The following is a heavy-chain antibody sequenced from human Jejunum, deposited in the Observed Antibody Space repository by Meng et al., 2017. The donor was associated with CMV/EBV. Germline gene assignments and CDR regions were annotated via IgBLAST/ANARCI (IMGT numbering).Heavy chain of an antibody. Sequence: CAASGFTFDKYAIHWVRQAPGKGLEWVSGINSDGSSTSNADSVKGRFTISRDNARNTLYLQMNSLRAEDTAVYYCARDRNWIFDYWGRGTLVTVSS. CDR1: GFTFDKYA. D-gene: IGHD1-1*01. CDR2: INSDGSST. V-gene: IGHV3-74*01. CDR3: ARDRNWIFDY. J-gene: IGHJ4*02.